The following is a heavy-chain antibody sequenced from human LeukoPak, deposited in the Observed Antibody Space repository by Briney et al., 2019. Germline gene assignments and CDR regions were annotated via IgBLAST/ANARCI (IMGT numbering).Heavy chain of an antibody. CDR3: AKRTWPSGFVVPAAMAGDYFDY. CDR1: GFTFSSYA. Sequence: GGSLRLSCAASGFTFSSYATSWVRQAPGKGLEWVSGISGSDGSTNYADSVKGRFTISRDNSKNTLYLQMNSLRAEDTAVYYCAKRTWPSGFVVPAAMAGDYFDYWGQGTLVTVSS. D-gene: IGHD2-2*01. CDR2: ISGSDGST. J-gene: IGHJ4*02. V-gene: IGHV3-23*01.